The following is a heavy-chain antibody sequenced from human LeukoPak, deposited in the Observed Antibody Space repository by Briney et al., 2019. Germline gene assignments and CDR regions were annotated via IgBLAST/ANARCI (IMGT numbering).Heavy chain of an antibody. J-gene: IGHJ5*02. CDR1: GDSISRGNYY. CDR2: TYTDGTT. Sequence: SQTLSLTCTVSGDSISRGNYYWSWIRQPAGKGLEWIGRTYTDGTTNYKPSHIAGATSYNPSLKSRVTISVDTSKNQFSQKLESVTASDTAVYYCARDWGPWRNWFDPWGQGILVTVSS. V-gene: IGHV4-61*02. D-gene: IGHD3-16*01. CDR3: ARDWGPWRNWFDP.